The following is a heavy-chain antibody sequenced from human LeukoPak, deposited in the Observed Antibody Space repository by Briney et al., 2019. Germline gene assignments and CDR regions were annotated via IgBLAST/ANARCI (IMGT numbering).Heavy chain of an antibody. D-gene: IGHD3-22*01. CDR1: GGSISSGSYY. CDR2: IYTSGSS. Sequence: SATLSLTCTVSGGSISSGSYYWTWIRQPAGKGLELIGRIYTSGSSSYNPSLKSRVTISVDTSKNQFSLKLSSVTAADTAVYYCASFYYYDSSGYGHWGQGTLVTVSS. V-gene: IGHV4-61*02. CDR3: ASFYYYDSSGYGH. J-gene: IGHJ4*02.